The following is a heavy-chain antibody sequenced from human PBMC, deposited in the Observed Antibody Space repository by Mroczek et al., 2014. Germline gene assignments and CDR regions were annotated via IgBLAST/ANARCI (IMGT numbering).Heavy chain of an antibody. Sequence: QVQLVESGGGVVQPGRSLRLSCAASGFTFSSYAMHWVRQAPGKGLEWVAVISYDGSNKYYADSVKGRFTISRDNSKNTLYLQMNSLRAEDTAVYYCARGSLYGARVYAFDIWGQGTMVTVSS. CDR1: GFTFSSYA. CDR2: ISYDGSNK. D-gene: IGHD4-17*01. V-gene: IGHV3-30-3*01. J-gene: IGHJ3*02. CDR3: ARGSLYGARVYAFDI.